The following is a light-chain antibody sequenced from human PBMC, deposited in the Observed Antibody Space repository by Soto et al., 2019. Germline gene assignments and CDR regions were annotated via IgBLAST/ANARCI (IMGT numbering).Light chain of an antibody. CDR1: QGVSTNY. Sequence: DIVLTQSPGTLSLSPGDRATLSCRASQGVSTNYVAWYQQKPGQSPMLLIYGASSRAAGIPDRFSGSGSGTDLTLTISRVEPEDFAVFYCHQYGHSPYTFGQGTKLEIK. CDR2: GAS. V-gene: IGKV3-20*01. CDR3: HQYGHSPYT. J-gene: IGKJ2*01.